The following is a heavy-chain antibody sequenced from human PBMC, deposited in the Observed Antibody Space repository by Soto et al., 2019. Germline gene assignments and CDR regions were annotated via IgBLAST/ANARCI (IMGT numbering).Heavy chain of an antibody. CDR2: IIPIFGTA. D-gene: IGHD3-9*01. V-gene: IGHV1-69*13. J-gene: IGHJ3*02. CDR3: ATQTYLRYFGPLYAFDI. Sequence: ASVKVSCKASGGTFSSYAISWVRQAPGQGLEWMGGIIPIFGTANYAQKFQGRVTITADESTSTAYMELSSLRSEDTAVYYCATQTYLRYFGPLYAFDIWGQGTMVTVSS. CDR1: GGTFSSYA.